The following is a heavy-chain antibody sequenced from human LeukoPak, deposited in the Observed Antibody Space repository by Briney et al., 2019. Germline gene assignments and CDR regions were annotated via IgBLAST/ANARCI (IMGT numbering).Heavy chain of an antibody. CDR3: ASILRFLEWDYYYYMDV. J-gene: IGHJ6*03. CDR1: GGSVSSSNW. Sequence: SETLSLTCAVSGGSVSSSNWWSWVRQPPGKGLEWIGEIYHSGSTNYNPSLKSRVTISVDKSKNQFSLKLSSVTAADTAVYYCASILRFLEWDYYYYMDVWGKGTTVTVSS. CDR2: IYHSGST. V-gene: IGHV4-4*02. D-gene: IGHD3-3*01.